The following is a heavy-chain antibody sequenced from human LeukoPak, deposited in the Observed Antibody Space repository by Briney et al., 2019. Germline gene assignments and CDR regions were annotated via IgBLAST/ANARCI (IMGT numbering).Heavy chain of an antibody. CDR1: GFTFSSYS. CDR3: AREQPGRY. CDR2: ISSSSSTI. V-gene: IGHV3-48*01. D-gene: IGHD6-13*01. Sequence: GSLRLSCAASGFTFSSYSMNWVRQAPGKGLEWVSYISSSSSTIYYADSVKGRFTISRDNAKNSLYLQMNSLRAEDTAVYYCAREQPGRYWGQGTLVTVSS. J-gene: IGHJ4*02.